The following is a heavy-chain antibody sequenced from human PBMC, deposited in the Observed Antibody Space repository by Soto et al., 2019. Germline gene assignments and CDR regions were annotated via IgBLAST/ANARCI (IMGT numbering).Heavy chain of an antibody. J-gene: IGHJ4*02. Sequence: ASVKVSCKASGYSFTSYAIHCMRQAPGQRLEWMGWINAGNGNTKVPQKFQGRVTFTRDTSASTVYMEVSSLRGEDTAVYYCAKNRGRVTTSWHFDYWGQGTLVTVSS. CDR1: GYSFTSYA. V-gene: IGHV1-3*01. CDR2: INAGNGNT. D-gene: IGHD4-17*01. CDR3: AKNRGRVTTSWHFDY.